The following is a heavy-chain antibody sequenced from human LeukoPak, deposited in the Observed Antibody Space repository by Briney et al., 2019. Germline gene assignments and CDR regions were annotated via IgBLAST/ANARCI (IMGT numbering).Heavy chain of an antibody. CDR3: AKYLSVVVVAATIDY. D-gene: IGHD2-15*01. V-gene: IGHV3-23*01. Sequence: PGGSLRLSCAASGFTFSSYAMSWVRQAPGKGLEWVSAISGSGGSTYYADSVKGRFTISRDNSKNTLYLQMNSLRAEDTAVYYCAKYLSVVVVAATIDYWGQGTLVTVSS. CDR1: GFTFSSYA. CDR2: ISGSGGST. J-gene: IGHJ4*02.